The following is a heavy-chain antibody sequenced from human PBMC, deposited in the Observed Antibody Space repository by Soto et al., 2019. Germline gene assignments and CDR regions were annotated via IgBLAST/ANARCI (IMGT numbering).Heavy chain of an antibody. D-gene: IGHD3-22*01. CDR2: SSRSGSTI. V-gene: IGHV3-48*03. J-gene: IGHJ4*02. CDR1: GFSFSDYE. Sequence: EVQLLESGGGLVQPGGSLRLSCAASGFSFSDYEMNWVRQAPGKGLEWVSYSSRSGSTIEYADSVKGRFTISRDYAKTSLYLQMNSLRVEDTAVYYCAIGYYSKKFDYWGQGTLVSVSS. CDR3: AIGYYSKKFDY.